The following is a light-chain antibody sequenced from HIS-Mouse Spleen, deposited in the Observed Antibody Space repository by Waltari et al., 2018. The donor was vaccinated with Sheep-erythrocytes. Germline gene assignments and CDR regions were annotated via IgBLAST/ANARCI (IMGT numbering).Light chain of an antibody. Sequence: EIVMTQSPATLSVSPGERATLSCRASQSVRSNLAWYQQKPGQAPRLLIYGASTRATGIPARFSGSGSGTEFTLTISSMQSEDFAVDYCQQYNNWPLTFGGGTKVEIK. J-gene: IGKJ4*01. CDR2: GAS. CDR3: QQYNNWPLT. CDR1: QSVRSN. V-gene: IGKV3-15*01.